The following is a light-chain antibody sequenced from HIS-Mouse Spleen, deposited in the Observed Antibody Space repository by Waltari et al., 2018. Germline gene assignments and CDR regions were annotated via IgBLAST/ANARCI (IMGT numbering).Light chain of an antibody. CDR3: SLYTSSSTLV. Sequence: QSALTQPPSVSGSPGQSVTISCTGTSSDVGSYNRVSWYPQPPGTAPKLMIYEVSNRPSGLPVRFSGSKSGNTASLTISGLQAEDEADYYCSLYTSSSTLVFGGGTKLTVL. J-gene: IGLJ2*01. V-gene: IGLV2-18*01. CDR2: EVS. CDR1: SSDVGSYNR.